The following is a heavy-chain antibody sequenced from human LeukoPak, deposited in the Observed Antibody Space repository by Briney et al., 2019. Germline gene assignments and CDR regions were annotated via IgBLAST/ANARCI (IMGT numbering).Heavy chain of an antibody. Sequence: GGSLRLSCAASGFTFSGYSMNWVRQAPGKGLEWFSYISSSSSTIHYADSVEGRFTISRDNVKNSLYLQMNSLRGEDTAAYYCARVVGDSGSYLHWGQGTLVTVSS. V-gene: IGHV3-48*01. J-gene: IGHJ4*02. CDR3: ARVVGDSGSYLH. CDR2: ISSSSSTI. CDR1: GFTFSGYS. D-gene: IGHD3-10*01.